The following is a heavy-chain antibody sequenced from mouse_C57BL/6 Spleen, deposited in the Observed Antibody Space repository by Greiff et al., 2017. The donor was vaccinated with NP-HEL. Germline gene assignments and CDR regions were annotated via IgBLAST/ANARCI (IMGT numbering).Heavy chain of an antibody. Sequence: WVRQPPGKGLEWLGVIWGDGSTNYHSALISRLSISKDNSKSQVFLKLNSLQTDDTATYYCAKQGGNYFYYAMDYWGQGTSVTVSS. D-gene: IGHD2-1*01. J-gene: IGHJ4*01. CDR2: IWGDGST. V-gene: IGHV2-3*01. CDR3: AKQGGNYFYYAMDY.